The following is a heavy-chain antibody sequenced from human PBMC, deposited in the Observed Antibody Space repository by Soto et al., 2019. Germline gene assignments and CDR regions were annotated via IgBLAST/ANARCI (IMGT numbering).Heavy chain of an antibody. J-gene: IGHJ6*02. D-gene: IGHD2-21*02. CDR3: AREIPHGGNSNYYYYGMDV. CDR1: GGTFSSYA. CDR2: IIPIFGTA. Sequence: SVKVSCKASGGTFSSYAISWVRQAPGQGLEWMGGIIPIFGTANYAQKFQGRVTITADESTSTAYMELSSLRSEDTAVYYCAREIPHGGNSNYYYYGMDVWGQGTTVTVS. V-gene: IGHV1-69*13.